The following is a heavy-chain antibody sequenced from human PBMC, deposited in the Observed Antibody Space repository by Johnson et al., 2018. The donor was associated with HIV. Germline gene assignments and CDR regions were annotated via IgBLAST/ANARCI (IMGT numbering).Heavy chain of an antibody. J-gene: IGHJ3*02. CDR2: SGSGGST. D-gene: IGHD6-13*01. CDR3: ARVRTAAGFDAFDI. Sequence: MQLVESGGGLIQPGGSLRLSCAASGFTVSSNYMSWVRQAPGKGLEWVSAISGSGGSTYYADSVKGRFTISRDNAKNSLYLQMNSLRAEDTALYYCARVRTAAGFDAFDIWGQGTMVTVSS. CDR1: GFTVSSNY. V-gene: IGHV3-53*01.